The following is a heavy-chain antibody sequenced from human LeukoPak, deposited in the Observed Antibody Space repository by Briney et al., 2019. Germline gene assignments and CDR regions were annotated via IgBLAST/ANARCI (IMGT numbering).Heavy chain of an antibody. CDR2: IYPGDSDT. CDR1: GYSFTSYW. D-gene: IGHD6-13*01. CDR3: ARRVRGYSSSPHRHFDY. J-gene: IGHJ4*02. Sequence: GESLKISCKGSGYSFTSYWIGWVRQMPGKGLEWMGIIYPGDSDTRYSPSFQGQVTISADKSISTAYLQWSSLKASDTAMYYCARRVRGYSSSPHRHFDYWGQGTLVTVSS. V-gene: IGHV5-51*01.